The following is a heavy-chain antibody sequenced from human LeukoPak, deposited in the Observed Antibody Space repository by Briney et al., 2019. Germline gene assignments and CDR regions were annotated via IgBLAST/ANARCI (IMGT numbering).Heavy chain of an antibody. Sequence: SETLSLTCTVSGGSISSSSYYWGWIRQPPGKGLEWIGSIYYSGSTYYNPSLKSRVTISVDTSKNQFSLKLSSVTAADTAVYYCARLERRFYNWFDPWGQVTLVTVSS. D-gene: IGHD1-1*01. CDR1: GGSISSSSYY. J-gene: IGHJ5*02. CDR3: ARLERRFYNWFDP. V-gene: IGHV4-39*01. CDR2: IYYSGST.